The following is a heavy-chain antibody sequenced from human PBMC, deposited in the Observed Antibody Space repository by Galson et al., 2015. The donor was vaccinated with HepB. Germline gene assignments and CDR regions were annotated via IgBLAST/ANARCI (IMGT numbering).Heavy chain of an antibody. Sequence: SLRLSCAASGFTFSSYWMSWVRQAPGKGLEWVANIKQDGSEKYYVDSVKGRFTISRDNAKNSLYLQMNSLRAEDTAVYYCARVYVVGADPIDYWGQGTLVTVSS. D-gene: IGHD1-26*01. CDR2: IKQDGSEK. CDR1: GFTFSSYW. V-gene: IGHV3-7*01. CDR3: ARVYVVGADPIDY. J-gene: IGHJ4*02.